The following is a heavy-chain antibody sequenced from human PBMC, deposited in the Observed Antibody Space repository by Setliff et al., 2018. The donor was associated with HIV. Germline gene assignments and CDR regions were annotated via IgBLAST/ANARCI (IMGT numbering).Heavy chain of an antibody. CDR3: ARHSPNVGVRGDAFDI. CDR2: IHYSGAT. V-gene: IGHV4-59*08. D-gene: IGHD2-8*01. Sequence: SETLSLTCTVSGGSISSHYWIWIRQPPGKGLEWIGYIHYSGATNYNPSLKSRVTISLDTSRTQFSLRLSSVTAADTAAYYCARHSPNVGVRGDAFDIWGQGTAVTV. J-gene: IGHJ3*02. CDR1: GGSISSHY.